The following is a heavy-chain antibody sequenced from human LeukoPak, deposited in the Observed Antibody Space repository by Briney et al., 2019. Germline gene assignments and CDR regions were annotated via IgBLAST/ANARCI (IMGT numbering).Heavy chain of an antibody. CDR2: ISSSGSTI. CDR3: ARNLYYYDSSGHPGRPLDY. Sequence: GRSLRLSCAASGFTFSDYYMSWIRQAPGKGLEWVSYISSSGSTIYYADSVKGRFTISRDNAKNSLYLQMNSLRAEDTALYHCARNLYYYDSSGHPGRPLDYWGQGTLVTVSS. V-gene: IGHV3-11*01. D-gene: IGHD3-22*01. J-gene: IGHJ4*02. CDR1: GFTFSDYY.